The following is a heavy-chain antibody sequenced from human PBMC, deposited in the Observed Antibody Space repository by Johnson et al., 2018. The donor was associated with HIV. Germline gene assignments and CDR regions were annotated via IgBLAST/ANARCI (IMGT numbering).Heavy chain of an antibody. CDR3: ARDRRIQLWSQTGGAAYDI. D-gene: IGHD5-18*01. CDR2: ISFDGNTR. J-gene: IGHJ3*02. CDR1: GFPFSSYA. V-gene: IGHV3-30-3*01. Sequence: QMQLVESGGGVVQPGRSLRLSCAASGFPFSSYAMHWVRQAPGRGLEWVALISFDGNTRFFGDSMKGRFTISRDNSNNTLYLQMNSLRAEDTGVYYCARDRRIQLWSQTGGAAYDIWGQGTMVTVSS.